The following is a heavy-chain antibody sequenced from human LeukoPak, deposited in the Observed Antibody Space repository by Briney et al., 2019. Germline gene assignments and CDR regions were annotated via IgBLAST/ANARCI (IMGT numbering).Heavy chain of an antibody. CDR2: IYYSGST. Sequence: SETLSLTCTVSGGSFNSYYWSWIRQPPGKGLEWIGYIYYSGSTNYNPSLKSRVTISVDTSKNQFSLKLSSVTAADTAVYYCARDYYGSGGPLDYWGQGTLVTVSS. V-gene: IGHV4-59*01. J-gene: IGHJ4*02. D-gene: IGHD3-10*01. CDR1: GGSFNSYY. CDR3: ARDYYGSGGPLDY.